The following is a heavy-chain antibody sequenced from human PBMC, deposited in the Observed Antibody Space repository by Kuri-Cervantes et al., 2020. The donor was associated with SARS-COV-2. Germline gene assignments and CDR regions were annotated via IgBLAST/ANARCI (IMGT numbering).Heavy chain of an antibody. CDR2: ISYDGSNK. V-gene: IGHV3-30*04. D-gene: IGHD1-14*01. J-gene: IGHJ4*02. CDR1: GSTLSSYA. CDR3: ARDSGGVSDY. Sequence: GESLKISCAASGSTLSSYAMHWVRQAPGKGLEWVAVISYDGSNKYYADSVKGRFTISRDNSKNTLYLQMNSLRAEDTAVYYCARDSGGVSDYWGQGTLVTVSS.